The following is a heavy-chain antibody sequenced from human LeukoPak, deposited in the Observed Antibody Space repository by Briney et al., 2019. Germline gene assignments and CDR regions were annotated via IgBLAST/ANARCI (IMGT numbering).Heavy chain of an antibody. Sequence: PSETLSLTCTVSGGSISSYYWSWIRQPPGKGLEWIGYIYYSGSTNYNPSLKSRVTISVDTSKNQFSLKLSSVTAADTAVYYCARALYDHYGMDVWGRGTTVTVSS. J-gene: IGHJ6*02. D-gene: IGHD3-16*01. CDR2: IYYSGST. CDR3: ARALYDHYGMDV. CDR1: GGSISSYY. V-gene: IGHV4-59*01.